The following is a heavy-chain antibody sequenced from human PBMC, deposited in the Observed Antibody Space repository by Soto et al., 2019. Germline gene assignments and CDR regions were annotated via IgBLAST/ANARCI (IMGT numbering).Heavy chain of an antibody. D-gene: IGHD6-13*01. V-gene: IGHV3-48*03. CDR1: GFTFSYYA. J-gene: IGHJ5*02. Sequence: VQLAESGGDLVQPGGSLRLSCVGSGFTFSYYAMNWVRQDPGKWLERVAFISHTDRLTHYPDSVKGRFTISRDNAKNSLYLEMTNLRVEDTAVYYCARDTGRASADLWGQGTLVSVSS. CDR2: ISHTDRLT. CDR3: ARDTGRASADL.